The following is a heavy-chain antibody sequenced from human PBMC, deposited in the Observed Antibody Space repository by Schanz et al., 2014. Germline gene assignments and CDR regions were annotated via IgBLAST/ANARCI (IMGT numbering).Heavy chain of an antibody. CDR2: VSRSTPDI. V-gene: IGHV3-48*01. Sequence: EVQLVESGGGLVQPGGSLRLSCLASGFAFSSYGMNWLRQAPGKGLEWVSYVSRSTPDIYYADSVKGRFTMSRDNAKNSVFLQMNSLRAEDTAVYYCARAGYDADNWFDPWGQGTLVTVSS. CDR1: GFAFSSYG. CDR3: ARAGYDADNWFDP. D-gene: IGHD2-2*01. J-gene: IGHJ5*02.